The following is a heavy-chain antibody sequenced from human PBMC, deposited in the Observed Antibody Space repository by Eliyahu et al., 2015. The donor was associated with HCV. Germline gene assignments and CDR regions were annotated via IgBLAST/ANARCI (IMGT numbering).Heavy chain of an antibody. CDR1: GFPFSGSP. V-gene: IGHV3-73*01. Sequence: EVQLVESGGGLVQPGGSLRLSCXTAGFPFSGSPIHWVRQASGKGLGWVGRIRTKPQGYATSYSASVKGRFTISRDDSTNMAFLQMTSLKTEDTAMYYCTNAVGYDSNRWGQGTLVTVSA. J-gene: IGHJ4*02. D-gene: IGHD6-13*01. CDR3: TNAVGYDSNR. CDR2: IRTKPQGYAT.